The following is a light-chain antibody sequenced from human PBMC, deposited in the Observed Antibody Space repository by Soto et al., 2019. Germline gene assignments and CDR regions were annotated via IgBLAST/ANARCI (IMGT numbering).Light chain of an antibody. CDR3: QSYDSSLSGRYV. Sequence: QSVLTQPPSVSGAPGQRVTISCTGSSSNIGAGFDVHWYQQLPGTAPKLLIYGNSNRPSGVPNRFSGSKSGTSASLAITGLQAEDEADYHCQSYDSSLSGRYVFGTGTKLTVL. J-gene: IGLJ1*01. CDR1: SSNIGAGFD. CDR2: GNS. V-gene: IGLV1-40*01.